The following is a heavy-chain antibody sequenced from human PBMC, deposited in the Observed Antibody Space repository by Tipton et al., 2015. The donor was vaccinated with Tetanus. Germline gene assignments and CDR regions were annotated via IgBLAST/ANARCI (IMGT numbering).Heavy chain of an antibody. CDR2: ISSSSSYI. D-gene: IGHD5-24*01. Sequence: AASGFTFSSYSMNWVRQAPGKGLEWVSSISSSSSYIYYADSVKGRFTISRDNAKNSLYLQMNSLRAEDTAVYYCARDRGLDGYNFGPGYWGQGTLVTVSS. CDR3: ARDRGLDGYNFGPGY. V-gene: IGHV3-21*01. CDR1: GFTFSSYS. J-gene: IGHJ4*02.